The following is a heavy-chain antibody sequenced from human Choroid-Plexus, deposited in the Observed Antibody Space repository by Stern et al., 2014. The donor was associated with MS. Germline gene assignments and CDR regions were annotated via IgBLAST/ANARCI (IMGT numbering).Heavy chain of an antibody. CDR2: VSYDGSNK. Sequence: VQLVESGGGVVQPGRPLRLSCVASGFTLGSCAMHWVRQAPGKGLGWVASVSYDGSNKYYADSVKGRFTISRDNSQNTLYMQMSSLRPEDTAVYYCAKDRQYLTYFFDHWGQGSLVTVSS. CDR3: AKDRQYLTYFFDH. D-gene: IGHD2/OR15-2a*01. J-gene: IGHJ5*02. CDR1: GFTLGSCA. V-gene: IGHV3-30*18.